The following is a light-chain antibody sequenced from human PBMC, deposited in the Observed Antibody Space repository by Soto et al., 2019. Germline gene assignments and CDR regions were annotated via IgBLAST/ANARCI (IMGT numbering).Light chain of an antibody. Sequence: EIVLTQSPGTLSLSPGESATLSCRTSQSISGKYVAWYQQRPGLPPRVLVYGATKRAAGIPDRFRGSGSGTDFTLSISRLEPEDFAVYYCQQYSNLWTFGQGTKVDIK. V-gene: IGKV3-20*01. CDR1: QSISGKY. CDR2: GAT. CDR3: QQYSNLWT. J-gene: IGKJ1*01.